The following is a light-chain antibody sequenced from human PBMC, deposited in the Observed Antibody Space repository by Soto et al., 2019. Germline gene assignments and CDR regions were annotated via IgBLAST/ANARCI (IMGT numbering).Light chain of an antibody. J-gene: IGKJ3*01. CDR3: QQYNNWPFT. CDR2: GAS. CDR1: QSVGSA. V-gene: IGKV3-15*01. Sequence: EIVMTQSPATLSVSPGETATLSCRASQSVGSAVAWYQHRPGQAPRLLIYGASTRATGIPARFSGSGSGTDFTLTISSLQSEDFAVYYCQQYNNWPFTFGPGTKVDIK.